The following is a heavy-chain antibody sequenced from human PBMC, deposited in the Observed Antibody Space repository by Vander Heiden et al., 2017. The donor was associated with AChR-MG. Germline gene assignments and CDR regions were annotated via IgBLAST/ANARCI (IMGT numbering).Heavy chain of an antibody. V-gene: IGHV3-7*01. CDR3: ARGPFVVIAY. CDR2: IKEDGSEQ. CDR1: GFTFSNYW. Sequence: EVQLVESGGGLVQPGESLRLSCAGPGFTFSNYWMSWVRQAPGKGLEWVANIKEDGSEQYYVDSVKGRFTISRDNAKSSLYLQMNSLRAEDTAVYYCARGPFVVIAYWGQGTLVTVSS. J-gene: IGHJ4*02. D-gene: IGHD2-15*01.